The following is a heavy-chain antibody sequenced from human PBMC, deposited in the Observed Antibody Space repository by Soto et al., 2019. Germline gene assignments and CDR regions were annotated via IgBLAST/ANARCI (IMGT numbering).Heavy chain of an antibody. V-gene: IGHV1-69*13. Sequence: SVKVSCKASGGTFSSYAISWVRQAPGQGLEWMGGIIPIFGTANYAQKFQGRVTITADESTSTAYMELSSLRSEDTAVYYCARDQRLNYYYDSSGYWFPDAFDIWGQGTMVTVSS. D-gene: IGHD3-22*01. CDR2: IIPIFGTA. CDR3: ARDQRLNYYYDSSGYWFPDAFDI. CDR1: GGTFSSYA. J-gene: IGHJ3*02.